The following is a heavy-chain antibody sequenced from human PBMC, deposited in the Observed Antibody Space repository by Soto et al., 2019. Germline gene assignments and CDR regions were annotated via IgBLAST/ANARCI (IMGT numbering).Heavy chain of an antibody. D-gene: IGHD3-10*01. CDR2: IGTAGDA. Sequence: EVQLVESGGGLVQPGGSLRLSCAASGFTFSSYDMHWVRQVTGKGLEWVSAIGTAGDAYYPNSVKGRFTISRENAKNSLYLQMNSLRAGDTAVYYCERAFLTGVLDYWGQGTLVTVSS. CDR1: GFTFSSYD. CDR3: ERAFLTGVLDY. J-gene: IGHJ4*02. V-gene: IGHV3-13*04.